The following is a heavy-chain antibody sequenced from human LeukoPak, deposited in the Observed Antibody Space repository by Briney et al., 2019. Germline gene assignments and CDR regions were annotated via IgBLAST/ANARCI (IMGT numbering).Heavy chain of an antibody. CDR1: GGSFSGYY. CDR2: INHSGST. Sequence: PSETLSLTCAVYGGSFSGYYGSWIRQPPGKGLEWIGEINHSGSTNYNPSLKSRVTISVDTSKNQFSLKLSSVTAADTAVYYCARGVMEYCSGGSCYPFDYWGQGTLVTVSS. J-gene: IGHJ4*02. D-gene: IGHD2-15*01. CDR3: ARGVMEYCSGGSCYPFDY. V-gene: IGHV4-34*01.